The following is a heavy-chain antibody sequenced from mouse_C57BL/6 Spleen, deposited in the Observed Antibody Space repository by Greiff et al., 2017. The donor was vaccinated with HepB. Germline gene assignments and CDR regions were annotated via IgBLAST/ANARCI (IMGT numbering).Heavy chain of an antibody. CDR1: GYSITSGYY. CDR2: ISYDGSN. D-gene: IGHD2-4*01. J-gene: IGHJ2*01. V-gene: IGHV3-6*01. Sequence: EVKLEESGPGLVKPSQSLSLTCSVTGYSITSGYYWNWIRQFPGNKLEWMGYISYDGSNNYNPSLKNRISITRDTSKNQFFLKLNSVTTEDTATYYCARASYDYDERYYFDYWGQGTTLTVSS. CDR3: ARASYDYDERYYFDY.